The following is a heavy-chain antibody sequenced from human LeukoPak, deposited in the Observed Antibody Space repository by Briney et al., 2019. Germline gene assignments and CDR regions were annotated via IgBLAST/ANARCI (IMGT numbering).Heavy chain of an antibody. V-gene: IGHV3-11*04. CDR3: ARDPHGYNWFDP. CDR1: GFTFSDYY. D-gene: IGHD4-17*01. Sequence: GGALRLSCAASGFTFSDYYMSWIRQAPGKGLEGVSYISSSGSTVYYADSVKGRFTISRDNAKNTLYLQMNSLRAEDTAVYYCARDPHGYNWFDPWGQGTLVTVSS. J-gene: IGHJ5*02. CDR2: ISSSGSTV.